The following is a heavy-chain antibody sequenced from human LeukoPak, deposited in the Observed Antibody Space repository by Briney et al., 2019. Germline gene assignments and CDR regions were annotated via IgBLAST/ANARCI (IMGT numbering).Heavy chain of an antibody. D-gene: IGHD5-12*01. CDR2: IYYSGST. CDR1: GGSISSGDYY. CDR3: ARDNSGPYGMDV. V-gene: IGHV4-30-4*01. J-gene: IGHJ6*02. Sequence: PSQTLSLTCTVSGGSISSGDYYWSWIRQPPGKGLEWIGYIYYSGSTYYNPSLKSRVTISVDTSKNQFSLKLSSVTAADTAVYYCARDNSGPYGMDVWGQGTTVTVSS.